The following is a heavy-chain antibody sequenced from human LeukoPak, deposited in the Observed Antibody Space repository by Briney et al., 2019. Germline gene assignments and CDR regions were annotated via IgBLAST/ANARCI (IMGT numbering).Heavy chain of an antibody. D-gene: IGHD6-19*01. CDR1: GYTFTSFG. Sequence: ASVKVSCKASGYTFTSFGIGWVRQAPGQGLEWMGWINPNSGGTNYAQKFQGRVTMTRDTSISTAYMELSRLRSDDTAVYYCRVGGEIAVAGMRKLDNDYWGQGTLVTVSS. CDR2: INPNSGGT. V-gene: IGHV1-2*02. CDR3: RVGGEIAVAGMRKLDNDY. J-gene: IGHJ4*02.